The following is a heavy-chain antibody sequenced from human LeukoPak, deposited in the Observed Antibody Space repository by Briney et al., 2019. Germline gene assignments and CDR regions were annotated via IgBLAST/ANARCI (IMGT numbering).Heavy chain of an antibody. CDR3: ARRNLPRIQLWYQLGVYFDY. J-gene: IGHJ4*02. D-gene: IGHD5-18*01. CDR1: GGSFSGYY. CDR2: INHSGST. Sequence: ASETLSLTCAVYGGSFSGYYWSWIRQPPGKGLEWIGEINHSGSTNYNPSLKSRVTISVDTSKNQFSLKLSSVTAADTAVYYCARRNLPRIQLWYQLGVYFDYWGQGTLVTVSS. V-gene: IGHV4-34*01.